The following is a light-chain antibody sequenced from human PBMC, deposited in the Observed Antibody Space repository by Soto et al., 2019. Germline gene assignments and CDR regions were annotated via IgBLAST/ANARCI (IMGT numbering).Light chain of an antibody. CDR2: GAS. CDR3: QQSDNWPRT. V-gene: IGKV3-15*01. J-gene: IGKJ1*01. Sequence: EIVMTQSPATLSVSPGERATLSCRASQSVNSNLAWYQQRPGQAPRLLIYGASTRATGIPARFSGSGSGTEFTLTISSLQSEDFAVYYCQQSDNWPRTFGQGTKVDI. CDR1: QSVNSN.